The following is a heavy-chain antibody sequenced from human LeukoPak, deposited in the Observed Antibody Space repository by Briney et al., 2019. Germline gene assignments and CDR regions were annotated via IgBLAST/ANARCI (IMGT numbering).Heavy chain of an antibody. J-gene: IGHJ4*02. CDR3: AKDHYWSIDY. D-gene: IGHD3-3*01. CDR1: GFTFSSYS. V-gene: IGHV3-74*01. CDR2: IKGDGIST. Sequence: GGSLGLSCAASGFTFSSYSMNWVRQAPGKGLEWVSRIKGDGISTNYADSVKGRFTISRDIAKNTLYLQMNSLRAEDTGVYYCAKDHYWSIDYWGRGTLVTVSS.